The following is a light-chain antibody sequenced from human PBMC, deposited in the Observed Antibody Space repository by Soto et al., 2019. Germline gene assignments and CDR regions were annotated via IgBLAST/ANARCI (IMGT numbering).Light chain of an antibody. CDR2: DVS. V-gene: IGLV2-11*01. Sequence: QSALTQPRSVSGSPGQSVTISCTGTSSDVGGYNYVSWYQQHPGKAPKLMIYDVSKRPSGVPDRFSGSKSGNTASLTISGLQAEDEADYYCCSYAGSYTLAVFGGGATLTVL. CDR1: SSDVGGYNY. J-gene: IGLJ2*01. CDR3: CSYAGSYTLAV.